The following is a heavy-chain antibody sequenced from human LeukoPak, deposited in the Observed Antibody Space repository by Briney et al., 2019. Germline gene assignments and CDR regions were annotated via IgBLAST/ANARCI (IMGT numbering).Heavy chain of an antibody. J-gene: IGHJ6*02. CDR3: ARGVYTYGMDV. Sequence: ASVEVSFKASGYTFTSYAMHWVRQAPGQRLEWMGWINAGNGNTKYSQKFQGRVTITRDTSASTAYMELSSLRSEDTAVYYCARGVYTYGMDVWGQGTTVTVSS. D-gene: IGHD1-14*01. CDR1: GYTFTSYA. V-gene: IGHV1-3*01. CDR2: INAGNGNT.